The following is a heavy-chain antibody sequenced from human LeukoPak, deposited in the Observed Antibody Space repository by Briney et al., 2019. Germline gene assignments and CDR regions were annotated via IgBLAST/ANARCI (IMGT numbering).Heavy chain of an antibody. CDR1: GFTFSSHA. CDR2: ISSSSSTI. D-gene: IGHD1-26*01. CDR3: ARSHQRVGIEDY. Sequence: PGGSLRLSCVVSGFTFSSHAMSWVRQAPGKGLEWLSYISSSSSTIYYADSVRGRFTISRDNAKNSLYLQINSLRADDTAVYYCARSHQRVGIEDYWGQGTLVTVSS. J-gene: IGHJ4*02. V-gene: IGHV3-48*04.